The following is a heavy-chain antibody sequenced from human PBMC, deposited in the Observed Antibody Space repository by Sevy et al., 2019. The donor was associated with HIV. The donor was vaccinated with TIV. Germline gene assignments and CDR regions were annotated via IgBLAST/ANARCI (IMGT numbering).Heavy chain of an antibody. V-gene: IGHV3-49*03. J-gene: IGHJ5*02. CDR2: IRNKAYDGTT. CDR1: GFTFGDYA. CDR3: TRDPTEGIAVAGNWYDP. D-gene: IGHD6-19*01. Sequence: GGSLRLSCKASGFTFGDYAMSWFRQAPGKGLEWVGFIRNKAYDGTTEYAASVKGRFTISRDDSKSIAYLQMNSLKTEVTAVYYCTRDPTEGIAVAGNWYDPWGQGTLVTVSS.